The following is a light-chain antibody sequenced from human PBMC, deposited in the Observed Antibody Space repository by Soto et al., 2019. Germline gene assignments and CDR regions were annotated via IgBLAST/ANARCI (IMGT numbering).Light chain of an antibody. CDR3: AAWDDSLSGLHVI. Sequence: QSVQTQTPSASGTPGQRVTISCSGSTSNIGINYVYWYQQLPGPAPKLLLSRNNQRPSGVPDRFSGSRSGTSASLAISGLRSEDEADYYCAAWDDSLSGLHVIFGGGTKLTVL. CDR1: TSNIGINY. CDR2: RNN. V-gene: IGLV1-47*01. J-gene: IGLJ2*01.